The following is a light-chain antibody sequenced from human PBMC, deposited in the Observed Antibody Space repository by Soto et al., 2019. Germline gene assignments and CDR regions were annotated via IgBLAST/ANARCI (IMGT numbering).Light chain of an antibody. CDR2: ENN. V-gene: IGLV1-51*02. Sequence: QSVLTQPPSVSAAPGQKVTISCSGSSSNIGNNYVSWYQQLPGTAPKLLIYENNKQPSGIPDRFSGSKSGTSATLDITGLQTGDEADYYCGTWDSSLSAGVFGGGTKVTVL. J-gene: IGLJ3*02. CDR1: SSNIGNNY. CDR3: GTWDSSLSAGV.